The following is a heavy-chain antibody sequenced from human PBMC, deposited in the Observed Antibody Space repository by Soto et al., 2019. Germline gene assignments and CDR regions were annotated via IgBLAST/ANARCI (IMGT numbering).Heavy chain of an antibody. D-gene: IGHD2-2*01. CDR2: IIPIFGTA. CDR3: ARHVPAAGYYYGMDV. Sequence: QVQLVQSGAEVKKPGSSVKVSCKASGGTFSSYAISWVRQAPGQGLEWMGGIIPIFGTADYAKKFQGRVTINADESTSTAYMELSSLRSEDTAVYYCARHVPAAGYYYGMDVWGQGTTVTVSS. CDR1: GGTFSSYA. V-gene: IGHV1-69*12. J-gene: IGHJ6*02.